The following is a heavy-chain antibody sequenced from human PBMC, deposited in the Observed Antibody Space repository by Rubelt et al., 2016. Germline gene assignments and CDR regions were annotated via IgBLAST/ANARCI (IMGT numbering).Heavy chain of an antibody. Sequence: EVQLVESGGGLVQPGGSLRLSYAASGFTFSSYWMSWVRQAPGKGLEWVANIKQDGSEKYYVDFVKGRFTISRDNAKNSRYLQVNGLRAEDTAGYYCAKGAPFTYYVDHWGQGTLVTVSS. J-gene: IGHJ4*02. CDR2: IKQDGSEK. CDR3: AKGAPFTYYVDH. V-gene: IGHV3-7*01. CDR1: GFTFSSYW.